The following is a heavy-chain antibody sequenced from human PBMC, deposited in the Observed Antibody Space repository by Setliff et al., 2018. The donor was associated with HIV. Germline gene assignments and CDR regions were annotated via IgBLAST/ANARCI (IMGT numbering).Heavy chain of an antibody. CDR3: ARDGASLAARTYNYYYMDV. CDR1: GGSIGSYH. J-gene: IGHJ6*03. Sequence: PSETLSLTCNVSGGSIGSYHWAWIRQSPGKGLEYIGNIRHSGYTNYNPSLKSRLNMSVDTSNYQISLKLTAVTAADTAVYYCARDGASLAARTYNYYYMDVWGKGTTVTVSS. V-gene: IGHV4-59*12. D-gene: IGHD6-6*01. CDR2: IRHSGYT.